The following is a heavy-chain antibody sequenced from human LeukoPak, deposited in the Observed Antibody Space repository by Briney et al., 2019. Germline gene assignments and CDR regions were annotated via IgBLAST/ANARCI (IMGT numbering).Heavy chain of an antibody. V-gene: IGHV3-9*01. CDR1: GFTFDDFA. D-gene: IGHD3-10*01. J-gene: IGHJ6*02. CDR3: AKDLEGLSLYYGMVV. Sequence: GRSLRLSCAASGFTFDDFAMYWVRQAPGKGLEWISGISWNSRDIVYADSVKGRFTISRDNPKNSLYLQMNSLRVEDTALYYCAKDLEGLSLYYGMVVWGQGTTVTVSS. CDR2: ISWNSRDI.